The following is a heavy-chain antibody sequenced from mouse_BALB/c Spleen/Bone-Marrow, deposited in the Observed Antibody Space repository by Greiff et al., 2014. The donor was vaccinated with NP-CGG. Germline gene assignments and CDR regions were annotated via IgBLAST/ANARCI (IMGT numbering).Heavy chain of an antibody. Sequence: LQESGAELAKPGASVKMSCKASGYTFTSYWMHWVKQRPGRGLEWIGYINPSTGYTEYNQKFKDKATLTADKSSSTAYMQLSSLTSEDSAVYYCARSRDGYDSFAYWGQGTLVTVSA. D-gene: IGHD2-2*01. J-gene: IGHJ3*01. CDR3: ARSRDGYDSFAY. V-gene: IGHV1-7*01. CDR1: GYTFTSYW. CDR2: INPSTGYT.